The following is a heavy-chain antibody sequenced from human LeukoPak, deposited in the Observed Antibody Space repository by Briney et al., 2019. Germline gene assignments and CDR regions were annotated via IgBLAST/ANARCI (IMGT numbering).Heavy chain of an antibody. CDR3: ARAYVAWPSLNY. CDR2: INPNSGGT. J-gene: IGHJ4*02. Sequence: ASVKVSCKASGYTFTGYYMHWVRQAPGQGLEWMGWINPNSGGTNYAQKFQGRVTMTRDTSISTAYMELSRLRSDDTAVYYCARAYVAWPSLNYWGQGTLVTVSS. D-gene: IGHD2-15*01. V-gene: IGHV1-2*02. CDR1: GYTFTGYY.